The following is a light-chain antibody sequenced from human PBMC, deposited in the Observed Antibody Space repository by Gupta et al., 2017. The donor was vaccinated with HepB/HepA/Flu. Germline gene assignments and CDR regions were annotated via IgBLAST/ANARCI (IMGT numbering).Light chain of an antibody. CDR3: QQYNGCPLT. V-gene: IGKV3-15*01. CDR1: QRLSSN. J-gene: IGKJ4*01. Sequence: ELVLPQSPDTLSVSPGDRVTLSCRASQRLSSNLAWYQQHPGQAPRLLISGASTRDTGIPERFSGSGSGTEFTLTISSLQSEDSAVYYCQQYNGCPLTFGGGTKVAIK. CDR2: GAS.